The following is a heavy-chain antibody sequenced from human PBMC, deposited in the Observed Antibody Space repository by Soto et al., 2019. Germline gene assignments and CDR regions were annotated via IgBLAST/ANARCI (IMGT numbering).Heavy chain of an antibody. D-gene: IGHD3-22*01. Sequence: PSQTLSLTCAISGDGVSSNSAAWNWIRQSPSRGLEWLGRTYYRSKWYNDYAVSVKSRITINPDTSRNQFSLQLNSVTPEDTAVYYCARDSSGPLYYYYYGMDVWGQGTTVTVSS. V-gene: IGHV6-1*01. CDR1: GDGVSSNSAA. J-gene: IGHJ6*02. CDR2: TYYRSKWYN. CDR3: ARDSSGPLYYYYYGMDV.